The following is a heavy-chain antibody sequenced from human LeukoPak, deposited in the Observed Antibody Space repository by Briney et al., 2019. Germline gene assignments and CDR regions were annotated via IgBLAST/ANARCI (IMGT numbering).Heavy chain of an antibody. Sequence: ASVKVSCKASGYTFTSYGISWVRQAPGQGLEWMGWISAYNGNTNYAQKLQGRVTMTTDTSTSTAYMGLGGLGSDDTAVYYWARTDSSGYSKRKGYFDYWGQGTLVTVSS. D-gene: IGHD3-22*01. V-gene: IGHV1-18*01. CDR2: ISAYNGNT. CDR3: ARTDSSGYSKRKGYFDY. CDR1: GYTFTSYG. J-gene: IGHJ4*01.